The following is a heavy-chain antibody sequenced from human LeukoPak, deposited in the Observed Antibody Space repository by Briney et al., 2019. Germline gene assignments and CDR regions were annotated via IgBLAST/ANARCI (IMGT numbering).Heavy chain of an antibody. Sequence: GGSLRLSCAASGFTVSSNYMSWVRQAPGKGLEWVSVIYSGGSTYYAGSVKGRFTISRDNSKNTLYLQMNSLRAEDTAVYYCARGAGDYYDSSGYYGYWGQGTLVTVSS. D-gene: IGHD3-22*01. CDR2: IYSGGST. CDR1: GFTVSSNY. V-gene: IGHV3-66*01. J-gene: IGHJ4*02. CDR3: ARGAGDYYDSSGYYGY.